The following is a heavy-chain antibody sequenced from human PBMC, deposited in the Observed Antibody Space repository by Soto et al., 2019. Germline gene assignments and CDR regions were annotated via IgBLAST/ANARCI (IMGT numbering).Heavy chain of an antibody. CDR1: GYTFTSYG. J-gene: IGHJ2*01. D-gene: IGHD3-22*01. V-gene: IGHV1-18*04. CDR3: ARGPYYYDSSGYRWDGIWYFDL. CDR2: ISAYNGNT. Sequence: EASVKVSCKASGYTFTSYGISWVRQAPGQGLEWMGWISAYNGNTNYAQKLQGRVTMTTDTSTSTAYMELRSLRSDDTAVYYCARGPYYYDSSGYRWDGIWYFDLWGRGTLVTVSS.